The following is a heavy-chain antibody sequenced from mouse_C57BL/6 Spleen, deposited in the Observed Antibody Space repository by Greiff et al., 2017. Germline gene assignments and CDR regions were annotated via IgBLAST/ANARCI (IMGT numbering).Heavy chain of an antibody. Sequence: VQLVESGPGLVQPSQSLSITCTVSGFSLTSYGVHWVRQSPGKGLEWLGVIWRGGSTDYNAAFMSRLSITKDNSKSQVFFKMNSLQADDTAIYYCAKNGYYYGSSHWYFDVWGTGTTVTVSS. V-gene: IGHV2-5*01. D-gene: IGHD1-1*01. J-gene: IGHJ1*03. CDR1: GFSLTSYG. CDR3: AKNGYYYGSSHWYFDV. CDR2: IWRGGST.